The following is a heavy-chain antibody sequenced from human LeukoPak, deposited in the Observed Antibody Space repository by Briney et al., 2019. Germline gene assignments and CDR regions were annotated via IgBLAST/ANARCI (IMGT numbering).Heavy chain of an antibody. J-gene: IGHJ4*02. CDR3: AKSGGYSYGGYDY. D-gene: IGHD5-18*01. V-gene: IGHV3-9*01. Sequence: GGSLRLSCAASGFTFDDYAMDWVRQAPGKGLERDSGISWNSGSIGYADSVKGRFTISRDKAKNSLYLQMNSLRAEDTALYYCAKSGGYSYGGYDYWGQGTLVTVSS. CDR2: ISWNSGSI. CDR1: GFTFDDYA.